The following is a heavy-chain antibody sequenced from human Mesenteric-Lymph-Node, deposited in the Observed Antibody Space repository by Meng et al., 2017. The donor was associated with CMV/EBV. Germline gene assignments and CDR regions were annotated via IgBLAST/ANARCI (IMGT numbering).Heavy chain of an antibody. D-gene: IGHD1-7*01. CDR3: ARGTGTDYFDY. Sequence: SETLSLTCIVSGGSISNTNYYWGWIRQPPGKGLEWIGYIYYSGSTNYHPSLKSRVTISADTSRNHFSLRLNSVTAADTAFYYCARGTGTDYFDYWGQGTLVTVSS. CDR2: IYYSGST. V-gene: IGHV4-61*03. J-gene: IGHJ4*02. CDR1: GGSISNTNYY.